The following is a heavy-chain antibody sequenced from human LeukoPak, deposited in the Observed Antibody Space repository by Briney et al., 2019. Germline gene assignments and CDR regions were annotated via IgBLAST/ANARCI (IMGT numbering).Heavy chain of an antibody. V-gene: IGHV4-4*07. CDR1: GGSISNYY. Sequence: SETLPLTCTVSGGSISNYYWSWIRQPAGKGLEWIGRIYTSGSTNYNPSLKSRVTMSVDTSKNQFYLKPSSVTAADTAVYYCARDPSYVAGYFDYWGQGTQVTVSS. CDR3: ARDPSYVAGYFDY. J-gene: IGHJ4*02. CDR2: IYTSGST. D-gene: IGHD3-16*01.